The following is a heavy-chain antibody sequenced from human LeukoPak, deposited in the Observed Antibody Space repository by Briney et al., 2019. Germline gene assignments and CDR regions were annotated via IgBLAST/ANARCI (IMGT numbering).Heavy chain of an antibody. Sequence: GGSLRLACAASGFTFSGSAMHWVRQASGKGLEWVGRIRSKANSYATAYAASVKGRFTISRDDSKNTAYLQMNSLKTEDTAVYYCTRLGYGDYGVVPFDYWGQGTLVTVSS. CDR2: IRSKANSYAT. J-gene: IGHJ4*02. CDR1: GFTFSGSA. V-gene: IGHV3-73*01. D-gene: IGHD4-17*01. CDR3: TRLGYGDYGVVPFDY.